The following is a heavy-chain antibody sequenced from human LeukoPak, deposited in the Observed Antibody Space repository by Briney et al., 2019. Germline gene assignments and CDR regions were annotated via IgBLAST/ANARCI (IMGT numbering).Heavy chain of an antibody. Sequence: PGGSLKLSCSASGFTFSSYAVHWVRQAPGKGLEYVSAISSNGATTYYADSVKGRFTISRDNSKNTLYFQMSSLRPEDTAVYYCVKIVMAGGYFDYWGQGTLVTVSS. V-gene: IGHV3-64*05. J-gene: IGHJ4*02. CDR1: GFTFSSYA. CDR2: ISSNGATT. D-gene: IGHD3-16*01. CDR3: VKIVMAGGYFDY.